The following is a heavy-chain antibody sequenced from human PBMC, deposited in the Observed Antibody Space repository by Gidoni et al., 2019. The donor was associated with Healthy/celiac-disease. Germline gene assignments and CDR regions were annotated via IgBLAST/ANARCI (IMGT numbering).Heavy chain of an antibody. D-gene: IGHD6-13*01. CDR2: IYYSGST. J-gene: IGHJ6*03. CDR1: GGSISSSSSY. Sequence: QLQLQESGPGLVKPSETLSLTCTVSGGSISSSSSYWGWIRQPPGKGLEWIGSIYYSGSTYYNPSLESRVTISVDTSKNQFSLKLSSVTAADTAVYYCARAIAAAGTMDYYYYMDVWGKGTTVTVSS. CDR3: ARAIAAAGTMDYYYYMDV. V-gene: IGHV4-39*01.